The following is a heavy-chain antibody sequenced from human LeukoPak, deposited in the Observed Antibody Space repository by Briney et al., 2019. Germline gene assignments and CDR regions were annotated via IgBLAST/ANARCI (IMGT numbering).Heavy chain of an antibody. D-gene: IGHD3-22*01. J-gene: IGHJ4*02. Sequence: GGSLRLSCAASGFTFSNAWMNSVRQAPGKGLEWVGRIYRKTDGGTTEYAAPVKGRFSISRDDSKNTLDLQMHSLKTEDTALYYCATGSNRYDSSDFDYWGQGTLVTVSS. CDR1: GFTFSNAW. CDR2: IYRKTDGGTT. V-gene: IGHV3-15*01. CDR3: ATGSNRYDSSDFDY.